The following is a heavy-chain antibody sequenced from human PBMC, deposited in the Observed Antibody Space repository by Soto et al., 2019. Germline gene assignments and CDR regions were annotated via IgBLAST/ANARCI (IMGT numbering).Heavy chain of an antibody. Sequence: EVQLLESGGGLVQPGRSLRLSCAASGFTFSNYAMSWVRQAPGQGLDWGSAISGSGGTTYYADSVKGRFTISRANSKNTLFLQMNSLRAEDAAVYYCAKFFVETGSNSGWPWSFHYWGQGTLVTVSS. CDR3: AKFFVETGSNSGWPWSFHY. CDR1: GFTFSNYA. CDR2: ISGSGGTT. J-gene: IGHJ4*02. V-gene: IGHV3-23*01. D-gene: IGHD6-25*01.